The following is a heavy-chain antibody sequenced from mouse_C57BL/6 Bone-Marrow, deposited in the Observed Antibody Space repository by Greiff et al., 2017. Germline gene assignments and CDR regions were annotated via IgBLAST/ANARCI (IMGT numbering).Heavy chain of an antibody. J-gene: IGHJ2*01. CDR2: IDPENGDT. CDR1: GFNIKDDY. V-gene: IGHV14-4*01. D-gene: IGHD1-1*01. CDR3: TTWGSSFYFDY. Sequence: VQLQQSGAELVRPGASVKLSCTASGFNIKDDYMHWVKQRPEQGLEWIGWIDPENGDTENASKFQGKATITADTSSNTAYLQLSSLTSEDTAVYYCTTWGSSFYFDYWGQGTTLTVSS.